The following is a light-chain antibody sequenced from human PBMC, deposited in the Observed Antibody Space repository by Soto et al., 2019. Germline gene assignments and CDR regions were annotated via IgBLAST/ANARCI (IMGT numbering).Light chain of an antibody. CDR1: QVISTS. J-gene: IGKJ5*01. V-gene: IGKV1-9*01. CDR3: QQLFDSPIT. CDR2: AAS. Sequence: DIPLTQSPSFLSPSIGESVTITCRASQVISTSLAWYQVKPGKAPKLLIYAASTLESGVPSRFSATVSGTEFSLTITSLQPEDCATYYCQQLFDSPITFGQGTRLEIK.